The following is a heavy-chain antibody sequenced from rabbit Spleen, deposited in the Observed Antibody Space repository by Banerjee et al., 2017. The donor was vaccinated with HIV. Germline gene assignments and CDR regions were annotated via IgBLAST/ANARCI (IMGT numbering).Heavy chain of an antibody. D-gene: IGHD8-1*01. CDR3: ARDAGTSFSTYGMDL. CDR2: IYTGSGST. CDR1: EFDFNTYY. Sequence: QSLEESGGDLVQPEGSLTLTCKASEFDFNTYYMCWVRQAPGKGLEWIGCIYTGSGSTYYANWAKGRFPISRTSSTTVTLQMTSLTAADTATYFCARDAGTSFSTYGMDLWGPGTLVTVS. V-gene: IGHV1S40*01. J-gene: IGHJ6*01.